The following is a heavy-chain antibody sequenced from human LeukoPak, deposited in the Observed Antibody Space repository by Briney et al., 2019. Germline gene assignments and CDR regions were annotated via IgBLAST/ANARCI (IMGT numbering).Heavy chain of an antibody. J-gene: IGHJ3*02. CDR3: AKTEQWLDDAFDI. Sequence: QTGGSLRLSCAASGFIFSSYAMSWVRQAPGKGLEWVSAISGSGGSTYYADSVKGRFTISRDNSKNTLYLQMNSLRAEDTAVYYCAKTEQWLDDAFDIWGQGTMVTVSS. CDR2: ISGSGGST. CDR1: GFIFSSYA. D-gene: IGHD6-19*01. V-gene: IGHV3-23*01.